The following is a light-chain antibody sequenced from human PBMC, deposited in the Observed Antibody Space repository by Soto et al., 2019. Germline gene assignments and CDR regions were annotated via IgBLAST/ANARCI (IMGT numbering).Light chain of an antibody. J-gene: IGKJ2*01. V-gene: IGKV1-16*01. CDR2: DAS. CDR1: QGITDR. Sequence: DIQMTQSPSSLSASVGDRVTLTCRASQGITDRLTWFQQKPGKAPKSLIYDASTLQYGVPSRFSGGGSGTDFTLTISSLQPEDSATYCCQQYGNYPYTFGLGTKLEIK. CDR3: QQYGNYPYT.